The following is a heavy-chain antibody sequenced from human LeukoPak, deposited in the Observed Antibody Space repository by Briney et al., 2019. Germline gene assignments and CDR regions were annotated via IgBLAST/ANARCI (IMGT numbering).Heavy chain of an antibody. CDR2: IYYSGST. Sequence: PSETLSLTCTVSGGSISSSSYYWGWIRQPPGKGLEWIGSIYYSGSTYYNPSLKSRVTISVDTSKNQFSLKLSSVTAADTAVYYCARDCPQLERFAFDIWGQGTMVTVSS. CDR3: ARDCPQLERFAFDI. CDR1: GGSISSSSYY. D-gene: IGHD1-1*01. J-gene: IGHJ3*02. V-gene: IGHV4-39*07.